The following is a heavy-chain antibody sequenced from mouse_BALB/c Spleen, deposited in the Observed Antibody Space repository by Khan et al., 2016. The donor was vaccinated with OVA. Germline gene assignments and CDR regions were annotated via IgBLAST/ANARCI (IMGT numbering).Heavy chain of an antibody. Sequence: IQLVQSGPELMKPGASVKISCKASGYSFTSYYIHCVMPSHGKSLEWIGYLDPFSGGTTYNQKFEGKATLTVDKSSSTAYIHLSNLTSEDSAVYYCTRHGYVAWFTYWGQGTLVTVSA. V-gene: IGHV1S135*01. D-gene: IGHD2-2*01. CDR2: LDPFSGGT. CDR3: TRHGYVAWFTY. CDR1: GYSFTSYY. J-gene: IGHJ3*01.